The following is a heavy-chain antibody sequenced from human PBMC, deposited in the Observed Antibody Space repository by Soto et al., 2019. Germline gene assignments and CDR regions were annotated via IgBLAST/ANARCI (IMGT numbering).Heavy chain of an antibody. V-gene: IGHV4-30-4*01. CDR2: IYNGGST. D-gene: IGHD7-27*01. CDR3: SRGAAGEKVDP. CDR1: GGSISTVNYW. J-gene: IGHJ5*02. Sequence: QVQLQESGPGLVKPSQTLSLTCTVSGGSISTVNYWWSWIRQSPDMGLEWIGHIYNGGSTYNNPSPESRVTLAVDTSQDPPSPAVGSVRGADTAGYFWSRGAAGEKVDPWGQGTLVTVSS.